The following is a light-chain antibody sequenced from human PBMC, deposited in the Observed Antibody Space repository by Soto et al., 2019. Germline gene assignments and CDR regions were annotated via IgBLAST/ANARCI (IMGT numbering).Light chain of an antibody. Sequence: EIVLTQSPGTLSLFPGGRATLSCRASQSVNNNYLAWYQQKPGQAPRLLLYGASNRATGIPDRFSGSGSGTDFTLTISTLEPEDFAVVYSQHYGSNPWTCGQRTEVELK. CDR1: QSVNNNY. CDR2: GAS. J-gene: IGKJ1*01. V-gene: IGKV3-20*01. CDR3: QHYGSNPWT.